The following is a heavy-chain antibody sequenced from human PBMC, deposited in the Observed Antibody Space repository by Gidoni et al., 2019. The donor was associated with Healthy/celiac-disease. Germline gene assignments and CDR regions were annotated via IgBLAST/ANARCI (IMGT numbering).Heavy chain of an antibody. J-gene: IGHJ3*02. CDR3: AVILGYCSSTSCYQDDAFDI. CDR2: IYHSGST. Sequence: QVQLQESGPGLVKPSGTLSLTCAVSGGSISSSNWWRWVRQPPGKGLEWIGEIYHSGSTNYNPSLKSRVTISVDKSKNQFSLKLSSVTAADTAVYYCAVILGYCSSTSCYQDDAFDIWGQGTMVTVSS. D-gene: IGHD2-2*01. CDR1: GGSISSSNW. V-gene: IGHV4-4*02.